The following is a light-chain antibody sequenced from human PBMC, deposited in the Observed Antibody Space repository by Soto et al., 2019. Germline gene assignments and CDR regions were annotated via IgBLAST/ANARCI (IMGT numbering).Light chain of an antibody. Sequence: DIVMTQPPFSLPATPGEPPSISGRSSQSLWDSEDGNTYLDWYLQKPGQFHHLLINTLSYRASGVPDRFSGSGSGTDFTLKISRVEAEDVGVYYCMQRIEFPFTFGPGTKVDIK. J-gene: IGKJ3*01. CDR1: QSLWDSEDGNTY. V-gene: IGKV2-40*01. CDR3: MQRIEFPFT. CDR2: TLS.